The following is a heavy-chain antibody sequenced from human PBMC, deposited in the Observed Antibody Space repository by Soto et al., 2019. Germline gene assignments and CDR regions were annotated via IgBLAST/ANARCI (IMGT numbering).Heavy chain of an antibody. D-gene: IGHD3-16*01. CDR2: IYYSGST. CDR3: ASTDTPDYARPGGSNWFDP. V-gene: IGHV4-39*07. Sequence: SEPLSLPCTVSGGSISSSGYYWGWIRQHPGKGLEWIGNIYYSGSTYYNPSLKSRVTISVDTSKNQFSLKLSSVTAADTAVYYCASTDTPDYARPGGSNWFDPWGQGTLVTVSS. CDR1: GGSISSSGYY. J-gene: IGHJ5*02.